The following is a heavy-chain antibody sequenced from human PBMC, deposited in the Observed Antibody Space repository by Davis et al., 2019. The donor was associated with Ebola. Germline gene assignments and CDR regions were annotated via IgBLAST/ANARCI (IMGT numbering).Heavy chain of an antibody. V-gene: IGHV3-20*04. CDR1: GFTFDDYG. CDR2: INWNGGST. CDR3: ARDTYYYGSGSYYPDAFDI. D-gene: IGHD3-10*01. J-gene: IGHJ3*02. Sequence: GESLKISCAASGFTFDDYGMSWVRQAPGKGLEWVSGINWNGGSTGYADSVKGRFTISRDNAKNSLYLQMNSLRAEDTALYYCARDTYYYGSGSYYPDAFDIWGQGTMVTVSS.